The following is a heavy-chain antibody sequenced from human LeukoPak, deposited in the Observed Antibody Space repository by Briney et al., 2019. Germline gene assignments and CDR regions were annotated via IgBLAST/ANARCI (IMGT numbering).Heavy chain of an antibody. D-gene: IGHD2-15*01. CDR3: ARGYCSGGTCYNTGAFDI. J-gene: IGHJ3*02. CDR1: GGSITISTCD. Sequence: SETLSLTCTVSGGSITISTCDWGWIRQPPGKGLEWIGSIYYSGSTYYNPSLKSRVTISVDRSKNQFSLKLSSVTAADTAVYYCARGYCSGGTCYNTGAFDIWGQGTMVTVSS. CDR2: IYYSGST. V-gene: IGHV4-39*01.